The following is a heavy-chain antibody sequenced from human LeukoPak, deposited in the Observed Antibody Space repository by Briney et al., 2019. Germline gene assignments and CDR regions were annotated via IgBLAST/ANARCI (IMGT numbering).Heavy chain of an antibody. J-gene: IGHJ5*02. CDR3: AALGYSSSWYEEQKGWFDP. D-gene: IGHD6-13*01. CDR1: GGSFSGYH. CDR2: INHSGST. V-gene: IGHV4-34*01. Sequence: PSETLSLTCAVYGGSFSGYHWSWIRQPPGKGLEWIGEINHSGSTNYNPSLKSRVTISVDTSKNQFSLKLSSVTAADTAVYYCAALGYSSSWYEEQKGWFDPWGQGTLVTVSS.